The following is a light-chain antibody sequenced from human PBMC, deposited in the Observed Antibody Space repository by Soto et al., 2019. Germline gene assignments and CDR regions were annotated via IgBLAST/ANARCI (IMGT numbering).Light chain of an antibody. CDR2: EVT. CDR1: SSDVGRYNY. CDR3: SSYAGNNNLI. V-gene: IGLV2-8*01. Sequence: QSALTQPPSASGSPGQSVTISCTGTSSDVGRYNYVSWYQQHPGKAPKLIIYEVTKRPSGVPDRFSGSKSDNTASLTVSGLQAEDEADYYCSSYAGNNNLIFGGGT. J-gene: IGLJ2*01.